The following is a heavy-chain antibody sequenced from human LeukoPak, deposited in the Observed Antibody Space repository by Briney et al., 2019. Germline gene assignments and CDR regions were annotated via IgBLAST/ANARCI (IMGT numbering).Heavy chain of an antibody. CDR1: GASIRSYY. Sequence: SETLSLTCTVSGASIRSYYWSWIRQPPGKGLEWIAYMYYSESPNYNPSLKSRVTMSVDTSKNQFSLKLTSVTAADTAVYYCARGGRDTNNEREYDHWGQGTLVTVSS. D-gene: IGHD1/OR15-1a*01. CDR3: ARGGRDTNNEREYDH. J-gene: IGHJ4*02. CDR2: MYYSESP. V-gene: IGHV4-59*12.